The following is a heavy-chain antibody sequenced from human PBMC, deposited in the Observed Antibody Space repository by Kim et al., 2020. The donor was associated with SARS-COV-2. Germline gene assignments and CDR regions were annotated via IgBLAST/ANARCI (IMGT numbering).Heavy chain of an antibody. CDR2: IKSKTDGGTT. CDR3: TTEQRDIVLMVYALNWFDP. J-gene: IGHJ5*02. CDR1: GFTFSNAW. V-gene: IGHV3-15*01. D-gene: IGHD2-8*01. Sequence: GGSLRLSCAASGFTFSNAWMSWVRQAPGKGLEWVGRIKSKTDGGTTDYAAPVKGRFTISRDDSKNTLYLQMNSLKTEDTAVYYCTTEQRDIVLMVYALNWFDPWGQGTLVTVSS.